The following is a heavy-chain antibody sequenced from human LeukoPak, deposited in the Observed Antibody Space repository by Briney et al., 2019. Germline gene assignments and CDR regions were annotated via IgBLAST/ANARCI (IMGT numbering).Heavy chain of an antibody. CDR2: ISYDGSNK. CDR3: ASNNDY. D-gene: IGHD2/OR15-2a*01. Sequence: GGSLRLSCAASGFTFSSYAMHWVRQAPSKGLEWVAVISYDGSNKYYADSVKGRFTISRDNSKNTLYLQMNSLRAEDTAVYYCASNNDYWGQGTLVTVSS. J-gene: IGHJ4*02. V-gene: IGHV3-30-3*01. CDR1: GFTFSSYA.